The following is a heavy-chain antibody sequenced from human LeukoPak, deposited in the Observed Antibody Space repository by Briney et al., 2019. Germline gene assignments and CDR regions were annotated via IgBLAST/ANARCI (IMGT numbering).Heavy chain of an antibody. CDR2: IIPIFGTA. D-gene: IGHD5-12*01. J-gene: IGHJ4*02. CDR3: ARGSGDSSGYDFPKPYSY. Sequence: SVKVSCKASGGTFSSYAISWVRQAPGQGLEWMGGIIPIFGTANYAQKFQGRVTITADESTSTAYIELSSLRSEVTAVYYCARGSGDSSGYDFPKPYSYWGQGTLVTVSS. CDR1: GGTFSSYA. V-gene: IGHV1-69*13.